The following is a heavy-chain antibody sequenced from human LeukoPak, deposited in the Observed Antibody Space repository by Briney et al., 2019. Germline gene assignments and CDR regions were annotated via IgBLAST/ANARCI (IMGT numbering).Heavy chain of an antibody. CDR2: FDPEDGET. D-gene: IGHD3-10*01. J-gene: IGHJ5*02. Sequence: ASVKVSCKVSGYTLTELSMHWVRQAPGKGLDWLGGFDPEDGETIYAQKFQGRVTMTEDTSTDTAYMELSSLRSEDTAVYYCATRTEGMSWFDPWGQGTLVTVSS. CDR1: GYTLTELS. V-gene: IGHV1-24*01. CDR3: ATRTEGMSWFDP.